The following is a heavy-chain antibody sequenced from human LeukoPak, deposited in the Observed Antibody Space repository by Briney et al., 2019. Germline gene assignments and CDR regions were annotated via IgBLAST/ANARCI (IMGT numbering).Heavy chain of an antibody. CDR2: INAGNGNT. J-gene: IGHJ4*02. D-gene: IGHD2-2*02. V-gene: IGHV1-3*01. CDR1: GYTFTSYA. Sequence: ASVKVSCTASGYTFTSYAMHWVRQAPGQRLEWMGWINAGNGNTKYSQKFQGRVTITRDTSASTAYMELSSLRSEDTAVYYCARDLVEYQLLYVYWGQGTLVTVSS. CDR3: ARDLVEYQLLYVY.